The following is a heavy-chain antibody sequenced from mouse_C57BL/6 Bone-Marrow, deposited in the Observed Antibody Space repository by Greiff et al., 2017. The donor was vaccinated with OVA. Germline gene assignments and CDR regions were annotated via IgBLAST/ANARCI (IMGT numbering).Heavy chain of an antibody. CDR2: ISSGSSTI. Sequence: EVQLVESGGGLVKPGGSLKLSCAASGFTFSDYGMHWVRQAPEKGLEWVAYISSGSSTISYADTVKGRFTISRDNAKNTLFLQMTSLRSEDTAMYYCARLPCWYFDVWGTGTTVTVSS. CDR1: GFTFSDYG. J-gene: IGHJ1*03. CDR3: ARLPCWYFDV. V-gene: IGHV5-17*01.